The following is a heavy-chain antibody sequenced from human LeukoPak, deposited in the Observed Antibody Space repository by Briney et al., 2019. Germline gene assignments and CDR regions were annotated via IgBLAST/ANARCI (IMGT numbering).Heavy chain of an antibody. CDR2: FDPEDGET. D-gene: IGHD3-10*01. V-gene: IGHV1-24*01. CDR1: GYTLTELS. Sequence: ASVKVSCKVSGYTLTELSMHWVRQAPGKGLEWMGGFDPEDGETIYAQKFQGRVTMTEDTSTDTAYMELSSLRSEDTAVYYCATDLISYGSGSCSGICSGYWGQGTLVTVSS. J-gene: IGHJ4*02. CDR3: ATDLISYGSGSCSGICSGY.